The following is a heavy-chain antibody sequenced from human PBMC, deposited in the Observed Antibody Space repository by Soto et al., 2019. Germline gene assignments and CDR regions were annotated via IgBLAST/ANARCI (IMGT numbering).Heavy chain of an antibody. CDR1: GYGFTSYW. Sequence: GESLKISCQASGYGFTSYWIAWVRQQPGKGLEWMGIAYPGDSDARYSPSFHGQVTMSADKSINTAYLQWTSLKASDRAIYYCAMRGARARWSAPLDYWGRGTQVTVA. V-gene: IGHV5-51*01. J-gene: IGHJ4*02. CDR3: AMRGARARWSAPLDY. CDR2: AYPGDSDA. D-gene: IGHD6-6*01.